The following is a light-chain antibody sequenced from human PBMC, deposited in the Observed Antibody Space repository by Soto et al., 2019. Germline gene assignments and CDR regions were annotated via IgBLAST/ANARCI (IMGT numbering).Light chain of an antibody. V-gene: IGKV1-5*03. CDR3: QQYNNWLRGT. Sequence: DIQMTQSPSTLSASVGDRVTITCRASQSIGSWLAWYQQKPGKAPKLLIYKASSLESGVPSRFSGSGSGTEFTLTISSLQSEDFAVYYCQQYNNWLRGTFGQGTKVDIK. J-gene: IGKJ1*01. CDR2: KAS. CDR1: QSIGSW.